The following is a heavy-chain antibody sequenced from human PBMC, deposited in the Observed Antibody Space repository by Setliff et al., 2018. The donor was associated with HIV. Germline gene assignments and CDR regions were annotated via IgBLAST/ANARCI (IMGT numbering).Heavy chain of an antibody. CDR1: GGSFGVYR. J-gene: IGHJ5*02. D-gene: IGHD3-10*01. CDR2: IDSSGTT. V-gene: IGHV4-4*07. Sequence: KPSETLFLTCTISGGSFGVYRWSWIRQSAGRGLEWIGRIDSSGTTDYKPSLKGRVAISVDTSRNQFSLRVTSVTAADTAVYFCARDRHSSGLGSYGPWGPGILVTVSS. CDR3: ARDRHSSGLGSYGP.